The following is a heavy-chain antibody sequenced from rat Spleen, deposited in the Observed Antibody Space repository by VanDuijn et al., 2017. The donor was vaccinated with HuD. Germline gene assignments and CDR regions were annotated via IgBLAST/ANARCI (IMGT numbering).Heavy chain of an antibody. J-gene: IGHJ2*01. CDR3: TRDHEAGGAY. CDR1: GFTFSSFP. D-gene: IGHD3-7*01. CDR2: ISTSGGST. V-gene: IGHV5-46*01. Sequence: EVQLVESGGGLVQPGRSMKLSCAASGFTFSSFPMAWVRQAPTKGLEWVATISTSGGSTYYRDSVKGRFTISRDNAKSTLYLQMNSLRSEDTATYYCTRDHEAGGAYWGQGVMVTVSS.